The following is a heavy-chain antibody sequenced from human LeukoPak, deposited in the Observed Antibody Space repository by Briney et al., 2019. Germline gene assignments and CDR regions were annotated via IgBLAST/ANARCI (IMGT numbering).Heavy chain of an antibody. CDR1: GYTFINYY. J-gene: IGHJ4*02. Sequence: ATVKVSCKASGYTFINYYIHWVRQAPGQGLEWMGMIDLCGGATSNAQKVQGRVTMTRDTSTSTIYMELSSLRFEDTAVYYCASALYCGGDCYSGRYFFDYWGQGTLVTVSS. V-gene: IGHV1-46*01. CDR3: ASALYCGGDCYSGRYFFDY. CDR2: IDLCGGAT. D-gene: IGHD2-21*02.